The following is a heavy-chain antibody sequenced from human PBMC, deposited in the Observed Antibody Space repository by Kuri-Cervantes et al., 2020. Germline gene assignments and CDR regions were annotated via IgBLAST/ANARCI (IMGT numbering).Heavy chain of an antibody. CDR1: GFTFSSYA. Sequence: LSLICSVSGFTFSSYAMHWVRQAPGKGLELVAVISYDGSNKYYADSVKSRFTISRDNSKNTLYLQMNSLRAEDTAVYYCAKERYGDYGHYFDYWGQGTLVTVSS. CDR2: ISYDGSNK. J-gene: IGHJ4*02. D-gene: IGHD4-17*01. V-gene: IGHV3-30-3*01. CDR3: AKERYGDYGHYFDY.